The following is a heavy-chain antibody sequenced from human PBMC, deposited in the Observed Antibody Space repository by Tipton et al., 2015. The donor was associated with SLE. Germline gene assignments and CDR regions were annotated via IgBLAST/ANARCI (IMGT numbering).Heavy chain of an antibody. J-gene: IGHJ4*02. Sequence: QLVQSGVEVEKPGASVRVSCKASGYTFTTYGISWVRQAPGQGLEWMGWISTYNGNTNYAQKLQGRVTMTSDTSTSTAYMELRSLRSDDTAIYYCARVRVDTAMGVFDFWGQGTLVTVSS. V-gene: IGHV1-18*01. D-gene: IGHD5-18*01. CDR1: GYTFTTYG. CDR3: ARVRVDTAMGVFDF. CDR2: ISTYNGNT.